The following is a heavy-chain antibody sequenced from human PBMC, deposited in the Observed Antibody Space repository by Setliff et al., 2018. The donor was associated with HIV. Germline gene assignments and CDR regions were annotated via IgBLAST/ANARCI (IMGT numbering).Heavy chain of an antibody. Sequence: GGSLRLSCVGSGFTFSSYSMNWVRQAPGKGLEWVSSISSDSSTTYADSVKDRFTISRDNAKNTLYLQMNSLRAEDTGVYYCHSGYDTEEQSYFDYWGQGAQVTVSS. CDR3: HSGYDTEEQSYFDY. J-gene: IGHJ4*02. V-gene: IGHV3-21*01. CDR2: ISSDSST. CDR1: GFTFSSYS. D-gene: IGHD5-12*01.